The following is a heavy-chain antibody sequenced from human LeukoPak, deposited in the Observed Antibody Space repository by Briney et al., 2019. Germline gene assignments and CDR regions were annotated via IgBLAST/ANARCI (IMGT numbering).Heavy chain of an antibody. D-gene: IGHD6-19*01. J-gene: IGHJ3*02. CDR2: ISNDGSNE. Sequence: PGRSLRLSCAASGFIFSNHGMHWVRQAPGKGLEWVAVISNDGSNEYYADSVKGRFIISRDNSKNALYLQMNSLRAEDTAVYYCARDTTYGSGDHGRFDIWGRGRMVTVSS. CDR1: GFIFSNHG. CDR3: ARDTTYGSGDHGRFDI. V-gene: IGHV3-30*03.